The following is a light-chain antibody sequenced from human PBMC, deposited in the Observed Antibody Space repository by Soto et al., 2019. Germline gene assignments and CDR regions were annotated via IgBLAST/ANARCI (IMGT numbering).Light chain of an antibody. CDR3: QQSYSTPRT. CDR1: QSISSY. CDR2: AAS. Sequence: DIQMTQSPSSLSASVGDRVTITCRASQSISSYLNWYQQKPGKAPKLLIYAASSLQSGVPSRFSGSGSGTDSTLPISSLQPDDFPTSYCQQSYSTPRTFGQGTKLEIK. V-gene: IGKV1-39*01. J-gene: IGKJ2*01.